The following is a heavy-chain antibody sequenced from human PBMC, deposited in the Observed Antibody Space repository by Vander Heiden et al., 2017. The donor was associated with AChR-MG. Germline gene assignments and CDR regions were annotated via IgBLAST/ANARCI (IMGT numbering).Heavy chain of an antibody. V-gene: IGHV3-30-3*01. CDR3: ARDEYYYGSGSPNWFDP. Sequence: QVQLVDSGGGVVQPGRSLRLSCAASGFTFSSYAMHWVRQAPGKGLEWVAVISYDGSNKYYADSVKGRFTISRDNSKNTLYLQMNSLRAEDTAVYYCARDEYYYGSGSPNWFDPWGQGTLVTVSS. CDR1: GFTFSSYA. D-gene: IGHD3-10*01. CDR2: ISYDGSNK. J-gene: IGHJ5*02.